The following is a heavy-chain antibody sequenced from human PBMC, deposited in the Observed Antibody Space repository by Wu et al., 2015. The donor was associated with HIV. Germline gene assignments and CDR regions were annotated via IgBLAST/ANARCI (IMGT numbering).Heavy chain of an antibody. CDR3: ATYGPGYNWMYK. V-gene: IGHV1-2*02. CDR1: EYSFSIYY. Sequence: QVQLVQSGAEVKEPGASVKISCKTEYSFSIYYMHWVRQAPGQGLEWMGWILPNTDATKYAPRFQGRVTMTRDTSMSTAYMELSSLRSDDTAVYYCATYGPGYNWMYKWGQGTLVTVSS. J-gene: IGHJ4*02. CDR2: ILPNTDAT. D-gene: IGHD1-20*01.